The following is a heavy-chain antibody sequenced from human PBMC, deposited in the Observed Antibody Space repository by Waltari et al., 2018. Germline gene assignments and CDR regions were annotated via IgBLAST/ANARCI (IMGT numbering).Heavy chain of an antibody. J-gene: IGHJ4*02. D-gene: IGHD2-8*02. CDR2: IKGDASST. CDR3: ARETVLVEPCTELDY. CDR1: GLNFSSYW. Sequence: EVQLVESGGNLVQPGGSLRLSCAASGLNFSSYWRPRVRPAPGKGLVWVSRIKGDASSTSYAASVKGRFTISRDNAKNTLYLQMNSLRVEDTAVYYCARETVLVEPCTELDYWGLGTLVSVSS. V-gene: IGHV3-74*01.